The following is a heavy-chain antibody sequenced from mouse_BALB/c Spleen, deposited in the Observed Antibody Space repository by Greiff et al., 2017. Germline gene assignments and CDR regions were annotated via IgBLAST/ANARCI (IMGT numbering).Heavy chain of an antibody. V-gene: IGHV1-7*01. D-gene: IGHD2-1*01. J-gene: IGHJ4*01. CDR2: INPSTGYT. Sequence: QVQLKQSGAELAKPGASVKMSCKASGYTFTSYWMHWVKQRPGQGLEWIGYINPSTGYTEYNQKFKDKATLTADKSSSTAYMQLSSLTSEDSAVYYCAKIYSYAMDYWGQGTSVTVSS. CDR3: AKIYSYAMDY. CDR1: GYTFTSYW.